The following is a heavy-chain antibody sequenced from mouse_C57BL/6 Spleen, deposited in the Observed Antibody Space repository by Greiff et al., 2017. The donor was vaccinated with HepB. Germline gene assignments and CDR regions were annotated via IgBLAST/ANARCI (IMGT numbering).Heavy chain of an antibody. CDR3: ASLTFY. J-gene: IGHJ3*01. CDR2: ISSGGSYT. V-gene: IGHV5-6*01. Sequence: EVQGVESGGDLVKPGGSLKLSCAASGFTFSSYGMSWVRQTPDKRLEWVATISSGGSYTYYPDSVKGRFTISRDNAKNTLYLQMSSLKSEDTAMYYCASLTFYWGQGTLVTVSA. D-gene: IGHD2-13*01. CDR1: GFTFSSYG.